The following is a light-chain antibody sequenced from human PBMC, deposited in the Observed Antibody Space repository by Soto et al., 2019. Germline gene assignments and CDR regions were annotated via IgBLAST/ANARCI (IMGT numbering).Light chain of an antibody. V-gene: IGKV3-15*01. CDR1: QSVSRN. CDR3: QQYENWPPMYT. CDR2: GAS. J-gene: IGKJ2*01. Sequence: EIVMTQSPATLSVSPGERATLSCRASQSVSRNLAWFQQKPGQAPRLLIYGASTRATGIPARFSGSGSGTEFTLTITSLQSEDFAVYYCQQYENWPPMYTFGQGTKLEIK.